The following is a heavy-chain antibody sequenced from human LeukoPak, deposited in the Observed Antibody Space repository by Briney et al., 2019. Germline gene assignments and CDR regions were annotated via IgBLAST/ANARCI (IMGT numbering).Heavy chain of an antibody. CDR3: ARAHRSYYYDSSGYSPYGMDV. CDR2: INPSGGST. D-gene: IGHD3-22*01. V-gene: IGHV1-46*01. J-gene: IGHJ6*02. Sequence: GASVKVSCKASGHTFTSYYMHWVRQAPGQGLEWMGIINPSGGSTSYAQKFQGRVTMTRDTSTSTVYMELSSLRSEDTAVYYCARAHRSYYYDSSGYSPYGMDVWGQGTTVTVSS. CDR1: GHTFTSYY.